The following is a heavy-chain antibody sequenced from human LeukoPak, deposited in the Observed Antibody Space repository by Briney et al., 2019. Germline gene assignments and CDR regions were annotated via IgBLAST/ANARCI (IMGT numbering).Heavy chain of an antibody. CDR1: GFTFSTFW. J-gene: IGHJ3*01. V-gene: IGHV3-7*01. CDR2: INQDGSEK. Sequence: GGSLRLSCVASGFTFSTFWMTWARQTPGKGLEWVANINQDGSEKYYVDFVKGRFTISRDNAKNSLYLQMDSLRAEDTALYYCVRGTFWGQGTMVTVSS. CDR3: VRGTF.